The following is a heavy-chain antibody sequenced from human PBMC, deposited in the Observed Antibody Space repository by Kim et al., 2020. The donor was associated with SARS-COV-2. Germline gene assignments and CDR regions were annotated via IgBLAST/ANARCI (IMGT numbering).Heavy chain of an antibody. D-gene: IGHD2-2*02. J-gene: IGHJ4*02. CDR3: AKDIGVVPAAIDY. Sequence: GGSLRLSCAASGFTFGDYAMHRVRQAPGKGLEWVSGISWNSGSIGYADSVKGRFTISRDNAKNSLYLQMNSLRAEDTALYYCAKDIGVVPAAIDYWGQGTLVTVSS. CDR1: GFTFGDYA. V-gene: IGHV3-9*01. CDR2: ISWNSGSI.